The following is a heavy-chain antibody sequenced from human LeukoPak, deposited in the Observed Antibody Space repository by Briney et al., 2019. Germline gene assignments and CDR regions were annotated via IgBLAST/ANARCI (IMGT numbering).Heavy chain of an antibody. Sequence: GGSLRLSCTASGFTFGDYVMSWVRKAPGKGLEWVGFIRSKAYGGTTKNAASVKGRFNISRDDSRSIAYLQMNSLKTEDTAVYYCTRRYNYDSSGYYYVRDAFDIWGQGTMVTVSS. CDR3: TRRYNYDSSGYYYVRDAFDI. D-gene: IGHD3-22*01. CDR1: GFTFGDYV. V-gene: IGHV3-49*04. CDR2: IRSKAYGGTT. J-gene: IGHJ3*02.